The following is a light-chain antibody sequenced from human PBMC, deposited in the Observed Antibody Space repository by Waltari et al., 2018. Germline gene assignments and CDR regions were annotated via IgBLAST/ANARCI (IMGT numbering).Light chain of an antibody. Sequence: GQRVTISCSGSSSNIGSKTVNWYQQLPGTAPKLLIYSNNQRPSGVPDRFPGSKSGTSASLAISGLQSEDEADYYCTAWDDSLNGVVFGGGTKLTVL. CDR2: SNN. CDR1: SSNIGSKT. CDR3: TAWDDSLNGVV. V-gene: IGLV1-44*01. J-gene: IGLJ2*01.